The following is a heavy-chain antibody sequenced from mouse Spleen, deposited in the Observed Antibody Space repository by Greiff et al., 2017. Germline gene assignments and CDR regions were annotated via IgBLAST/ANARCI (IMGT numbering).Heavy chain of an antibody. V-gene: IGHV3-6*01. CDR2: ISYDGSN. D-gene: IGHD1-2*01. CDR1: GYSITSGYY. J-gene: IGHJ1*01. CDR3: ASFITTAYWYFDV. Sequence: DVKLVESGPGLVKPSQSLSLTCSVTGYSITSGYYWNWIRQFPGNKLEWMGYISYDGSNNYNPSLKNRISITRDTSKNQFFLKLNSVTTEDTATYYCASFITTAYWYFDVWGAGTTVTVSS.